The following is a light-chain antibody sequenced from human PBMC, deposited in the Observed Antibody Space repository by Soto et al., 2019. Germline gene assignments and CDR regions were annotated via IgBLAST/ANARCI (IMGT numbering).Light chain of an antibody. CDR1: QNIISN. CDR2: GAS. CDR3: QQYGTLPIT. Sequence: EIVMTQSPATLSVSPVERATLSCRANQNIISNLAWYQQKPGQAPRLFIYGASSRATGIPDRFSGSGSGTDFTLTIGRLEPEDFAVYYCQQYGTLPITFGQGTRLEIK. J-gene: IGKJ5*01. V-gene: IGKV3-20*01.